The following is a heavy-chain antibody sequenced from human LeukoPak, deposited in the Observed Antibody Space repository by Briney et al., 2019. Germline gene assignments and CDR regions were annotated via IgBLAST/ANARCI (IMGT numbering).Heavy chain of an antibody. CDR2: INPSGGST. J-gene: IGHJ4*02. Sequence: ATVKVSCKASGYTFTSYYMHWVRQAPGQGLEWMGIINPSGGSTSYAQKFQGRVTMTRDTSTSTVYMELSSLRSEDTAVYYCARGVVRGVIITAKLDYWGQGTLVTVSS. V-gene: IGHV1-46*01. CDR3: ARGVVRGVIITAKLDY. CDR1: GYTFTSYY. D-gene: IGHD3-10*01.